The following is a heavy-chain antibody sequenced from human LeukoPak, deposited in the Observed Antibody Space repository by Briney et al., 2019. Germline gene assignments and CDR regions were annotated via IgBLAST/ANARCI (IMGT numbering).Heavy chain of an antibody. Sequence: SETLSLTCAVYGGSFSGYYWSWIRQPPGKGLEWIGEINHSGSTNYNPSLKSRVTISVDTSKNQFSLKLSSVTAADTAVYYCARGRRGVVAPAARKNWFDPWGQGTLVTVSS. D-gene: IGHD2-2*01. J-gene: IGHJ5*02. CDR2: INHSGST. V-gene: IGHV4-34*01. CDR1: GGSFSGYY. CDR3: ARGRRGVVAPAARKNWFDP.